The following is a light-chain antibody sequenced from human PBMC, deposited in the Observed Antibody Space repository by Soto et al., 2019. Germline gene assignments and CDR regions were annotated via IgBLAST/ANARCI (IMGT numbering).Light chain of an antibody. Sequence: EVVLTQSPATLSLSPGERATLSCGASQSLTNNYLAWYQQKPGLAPRLLIHDASRRATDIPDRFSGSGSETDFTLTISRLEPEDFAVYYCQQYDISPVTFGGGTKVEI. J-gene: IGKJ4*01. V-gene: IGKV3D-20*01. CDR1: QSLTNNY. CDR3: QQYDISPVT. CDR2: DAS.